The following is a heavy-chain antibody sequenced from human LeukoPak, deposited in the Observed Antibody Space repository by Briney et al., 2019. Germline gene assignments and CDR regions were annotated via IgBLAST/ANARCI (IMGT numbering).Heavy chain of an antibody. CDR1: GFTFSDYY. D-gene: IGHD5-24*01. J-gene: IGHJ4*02. V-gene: IGHV3-11*06. Sequence: GGSLRLSCAASGFTFSDYYMSWIRQAPGKGLEWVSYISSSSSYTNYVDSVKGRFTISRDNAKNSLYLQMNSLRAEDTAVYHCARWLGMATMLPIESGSSEFDYWGQGTLVTVSS. CDR3: ARWLGMATMLPIESGSSEFDY. CDR2: ISSSSSYT.